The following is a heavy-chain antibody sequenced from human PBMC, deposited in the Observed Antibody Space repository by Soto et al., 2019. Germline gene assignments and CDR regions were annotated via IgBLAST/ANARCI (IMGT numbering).Heavy chain of an antibody. D-gene: IGHD6-13*01. CDR3: AILVLMCSSCDAFDI. J-gene: IGHJ3*02. Sequence: PGGSLRLSCAASGFTFSDYYMSWIRQAPGKGLEWVSYISSSGSTIYYADPVKGRFTISRDNAKNSLYLQMNSLRAEDTAVYYCAILVLMCSSCDAFDIWGQGTMVTVSS. CDR2: ISSSGSTI. CDR1: GFTFSDYY. V-gene: IGHV3-11*01.